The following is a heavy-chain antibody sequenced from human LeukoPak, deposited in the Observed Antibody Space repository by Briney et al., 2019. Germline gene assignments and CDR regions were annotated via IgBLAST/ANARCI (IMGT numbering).Heavy chain of an antibody. V-gene: IGHV3-23*01. CDR1: GFSFSSYA. J-gene: IGHJ4*02. CDR3: AKGAGGSCYSPTDY. D-gene: IGHD2-21*01. Sequence: RPGGSLRLSCAASGFSFSSYALHWVRQAPGKGLEWVSSICGDDGRTYYADSVKGRLTISRDISKNTLYLQVNGLRVEDTAVYYCAKGAGGSCYSPTDYWGQGTLVTVSS. CDR2: ICGDDGRT.